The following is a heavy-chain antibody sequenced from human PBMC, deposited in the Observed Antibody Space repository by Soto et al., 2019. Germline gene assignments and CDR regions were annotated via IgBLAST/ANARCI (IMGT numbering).Heavy chain of an antibody. CDR2: INPSGGGT. J-gene: IGHJ3*02. Sequence: GASVKVSCKASGYTFTNYYVHWVRQAPGQGLEWMGVINPSGGGTTYGQKFQGRVTMTRDTSTSTVYMELSSLRSDDTAVYYCARDYYDSSAYYMWGQGTLVTVSS. D-gene: IGHD3-22*01. CDR3: ARDYYDSSAYYM. V-gene: IGHV1-46*01. CDR1: GYTFTNYY.